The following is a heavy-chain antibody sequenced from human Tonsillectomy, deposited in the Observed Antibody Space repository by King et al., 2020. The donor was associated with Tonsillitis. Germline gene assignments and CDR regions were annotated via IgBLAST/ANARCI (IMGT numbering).Heavy chain of an antibody. Sequence: VQLVESGGGLVKPGGSLRLSCAASGFTFSNAWMSWVRQAPGKGLEWVGRIKSKTDGGTTDYATPVKGRFTISRDDSKNTLSLQMNSLKTEDTAVYYCTGGARGDKWFRESCYFDLWGRGTLVTVSS. D-gene: IGHD3-10*01. V-gene: IGHV3-15*05. CDR1: GFTFSNAW. J-gene: IGHJ2*01. CDR2: IKSKTDGGTT. CDR3: TGGARGDKWFRESCYFDL.